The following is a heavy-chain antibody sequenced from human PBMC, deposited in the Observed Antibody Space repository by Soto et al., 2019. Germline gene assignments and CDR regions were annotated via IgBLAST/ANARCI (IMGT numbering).Heavy chain of an antibody. CDR1: GLTFSCYS. Sequence: PGGTLSLTCTAYGLTFSCYSFHWVRQAPGKGLEWVAVISENGDRQYYTESVRGRFMISRDSSKNTVYLQMNSLRPEDTGVYSWARILATPASALGYWGQGALVTVYS. CDR2: ISENGDRQ. J-gene: IGHJ4*02. V-gene: IGHV3-30-3*01. D-gene: IGHD2-15*01. CDR3: ARILATPASALGY.